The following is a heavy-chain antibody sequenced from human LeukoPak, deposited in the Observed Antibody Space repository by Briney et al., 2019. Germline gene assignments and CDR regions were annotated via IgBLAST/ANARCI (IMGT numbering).Heavy chain of an antibody. CDR3: ASDAFDI. Sequence: PSETLSLTCAVYGGSFSGYYWSWIRQPPGKGLEWIGEINHSRSTNYNPSLKSRVTISVDTSKNQFSLKLSSVTAADTAVYYCASDAFDIWGQGTMVTVSS. CDR2: INHSRST. V-gene: IGHV4-34*01. J-gene: IGHJ3*02. CDR1: GGSFSGYY.